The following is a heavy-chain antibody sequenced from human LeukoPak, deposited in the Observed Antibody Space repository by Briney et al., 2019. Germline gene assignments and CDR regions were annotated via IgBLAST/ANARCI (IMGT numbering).Heavy chain of an antibody. V-gene: IGHV4-34*01. D-gene: IGHD2-2*01. CDR2: INHSGST. Sequence: SETLSLTCAVYGGSFSGYYWSWIRQPPGKGLEWIGEINHSGSTNYNPSLKSRVTISVDTSKNQFSLKLSSVTAADTAVYYCARVVVPPSGRYYYYGMDVWGQGTTVTVSS. CDR3: ARVVVPPSGRYYYYGMDV. J-gene: IGHJ6*02. CDR1: GGSFSGYY.